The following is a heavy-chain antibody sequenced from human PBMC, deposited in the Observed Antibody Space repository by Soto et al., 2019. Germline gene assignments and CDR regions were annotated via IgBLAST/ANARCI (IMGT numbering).Heavy chain of an antibody. Sequence: SETLSLTCTVSGGSISSGGYYWSWIRQHPGKGLEWIGYIYYSGSTYYNPSLKSRVTISVDTSKNQFSLKLSSVTAADTAVYYCARGIPVTPARFDYWGQGTLVTVSS. D-gene: IGHD4-4*01. CDR1: GGSISSGGYY. J-gene: IGHJ4*02. CDR3: ARGIPVTPARFDY. V-gene: IGHV4-31*03. CDR2: IYYSGST.